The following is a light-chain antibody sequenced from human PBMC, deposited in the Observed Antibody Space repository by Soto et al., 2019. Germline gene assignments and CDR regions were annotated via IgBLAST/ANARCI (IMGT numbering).Light chain of an antibody. Sequence: EIVLTQSPGTLSLSPGERATLSCRASQSVGSTYLAWYQQKPGQAPRLLIYGAISRATGIPDRFSGSGSGTDFTLTIRRLEPEDSAVYYCQQYGSSVWTFGQGTKVEIK. CDR3: QQYGSSVWT. CDR2: GAI. V-gene: IGKV3-20*01. CDR1: QSVGSTY. J-gene: IGKJ1*01.